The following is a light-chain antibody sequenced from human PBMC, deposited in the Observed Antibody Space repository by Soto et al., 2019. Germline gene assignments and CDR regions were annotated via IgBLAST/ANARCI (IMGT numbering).Light chain of an antibody. CDR3: QQSYNTPRT. V-gene: IGKV3-11*01. CDR2: DAS. Sequence: ETVLTQSPATLSLSTGESATLSCRASQSVSTYLAWYQQKPGQAPRLLIYDASNRATGIPARFSGSGSGTDFTLTISSLQPEDFATYYCQQSYNTPRTFGGGTKVDIK. J-gene: IGKJ4*01. CDR1: QSVSTY.